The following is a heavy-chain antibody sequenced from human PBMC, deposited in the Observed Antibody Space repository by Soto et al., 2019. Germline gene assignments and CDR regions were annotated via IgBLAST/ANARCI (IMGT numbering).Heavy chain of an antibody. CDR2: IIPIFGTA. CDR1: GGTFSSYA. D-gene: IGHD5-18*01. J-gene: IGHJ4*02. V-gene: IGHV1-69*06. CDR3: ATLGGTAMVKIDY. Sequence: QVQLVQSGAEVKKPGSSVKVSCKASGGTFSSYAISWVRQAPGQGLECMGGIIPIFGTANYAHKFQGRVTITADKSTSTAYMELSSLRSEDTAVYYWATLGGTAMVKIDYWGQGTLVTVSS.